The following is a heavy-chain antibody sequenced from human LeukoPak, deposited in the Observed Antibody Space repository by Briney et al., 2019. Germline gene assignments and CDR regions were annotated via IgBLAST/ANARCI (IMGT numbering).Heavy chain of an antibody. V-gene: IGHV3-43*02. D-gene: IGHD3-22*01. CDR3: AKCYYDSSGYYYYYYYYMDV. CDR2: ISGDGGST. Sequence: GGSLRLSCAASGFTFDDYAMHWVRQAPGKGLEWVSLISGDGGSTYYADSVKGRFTISRDNSKNTLYLQMNSLRAEDTAVYYCAKCYYDSSGYYYYYYYYMDVWGKGTTVTVSS. CDR1: GFTFDDYA. J-gene: IGHJ6*03.